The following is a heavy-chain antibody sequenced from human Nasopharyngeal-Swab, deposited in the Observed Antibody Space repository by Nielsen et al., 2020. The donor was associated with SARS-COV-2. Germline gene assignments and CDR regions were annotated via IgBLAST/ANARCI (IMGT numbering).Heavy chain of an antibody. CDR1: GYTFTGYY. CDR2: INPNSGGT. D-gene: IGHD3-10*01. Sequence: AAVKVSCKASGYTFTGYYMHWVRRAPGQGLEWMGRINPNSGGTNYAQKFQGRVTMTRDTSISTAYMELSRLRSDDTAVYYCARDSARYPGGMDVWGQGTTVTVSS. J-gene: IGHJ6*02. V-gene: IGHV1-2*06. CDR3: ARDSARYPGGMDV.